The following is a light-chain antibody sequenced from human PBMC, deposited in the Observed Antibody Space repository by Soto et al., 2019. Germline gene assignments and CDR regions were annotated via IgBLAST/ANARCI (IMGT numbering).Light chain of an antibody. Sequence: DIQMTQPPSTLSGSVGDRVTITCRASQTISSWLAWYQQKPGKAPKLLIYKASTLKSGVPSRFSGSGSGTEFTLTISSPQPDDFATYYCQHYNSYSEAFGQGTK. J-gene: IGKJ1*01. CDR2: KAS. V-gene: IGKV1-5*03. CDR3: QHYNSYSEA. CDR1: QTISSW.